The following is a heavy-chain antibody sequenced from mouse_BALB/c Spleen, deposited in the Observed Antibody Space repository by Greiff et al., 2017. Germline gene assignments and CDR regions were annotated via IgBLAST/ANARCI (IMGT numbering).Heavy chain of an antibody. CDR3: ARGTARATFAY. CDR2: ISTYYGNT. CDR1: SYTFTDYA. D-gene: IGHD3-2*01. Sequence: VQLQQSGPELVGPGVSVKISCKGSSYTFTDYAMHWVKQSHAKSLEWIGVISTYYGNTNYNQKFKGKATMTVDKSSSTAYMELARLTSEDSAVYYCARGTARATFAYWGQGTLVTVSA. J-gene: IGHJ3*01. V-gene: IGHV1-67*01.